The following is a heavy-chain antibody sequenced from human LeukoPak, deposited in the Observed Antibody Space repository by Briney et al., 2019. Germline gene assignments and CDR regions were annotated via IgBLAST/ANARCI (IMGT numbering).Heavy chain of an antibody. Sequence: GGSLRLSCAASDFSFITYAMSWVRQAPGKGLEWVANINQDGSEKYYVDSVKGRFTISRDNAKNSLYLQVSSLRAEDTAVYYCARDGAARGSGSFGDWGQGTLLTVSS. D-gene: IGHD3-10*01. CDR2: INQDGSEK. J-gene: IGHJ4*02. CDR1: DFSFITYA. CDR3: ARDGAARGSGSFGD. V-gene: IGHV3-7*01.